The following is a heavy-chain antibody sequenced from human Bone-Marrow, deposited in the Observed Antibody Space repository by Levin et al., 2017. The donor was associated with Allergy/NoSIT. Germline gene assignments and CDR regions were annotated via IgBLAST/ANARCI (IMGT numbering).Heavy chain of an antibody. CDR1: EFTFSGYW. CDR3: ATAGNYRFDN. CDR2: INTDGRTT. V-gene: IGHV3-74*01. Sequence: GESLKISCSASEFTFSGYWMHWVRQPPGEGLVWVSRINTDGRTTNYADSVKGRFTISRDNAKKTLYLQMNSLRAEDTAVYYCATAGNYRFDNWGQGTLVTVSS. J-gene: IGHJ4*02. D-gene: IGHD1-7*01.